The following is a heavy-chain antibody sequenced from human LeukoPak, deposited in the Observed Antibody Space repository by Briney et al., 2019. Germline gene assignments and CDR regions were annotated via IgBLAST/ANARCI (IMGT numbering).Heavy chain of an antibody. CDR2: ISESGGGT. CDR1: GFTFSTFA. Sequence: GGSLRLSCATSGFTFSTFAMSWVRQAPGKGLEWVSAISESGGGTYYADSVRGRFTISRDNSKNTLYLQLNSLRAGDTALYYCAKVFVVVPAAIGWFDSWGQGTLVTVSS. V-gene: IGHV3-23*01. J-gene: IGHJ5*01. CDR3: AKVFVVVPAAIGWFDS. D-gene: IGHD2-2*01.